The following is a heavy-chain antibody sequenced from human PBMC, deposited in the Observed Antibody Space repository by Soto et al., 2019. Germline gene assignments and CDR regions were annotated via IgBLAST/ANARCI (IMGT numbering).Heavy chain of an antibody. J-gene: IGHJ3*02. CDR2: IYYSGST. CDR1: GGSISSGGYY. Sequence: SETLSLTCTVSGGSISSGGYYWSWIRQHPGKGLEWIGYIYYSGSTYYNPSLKSRVTISVDTSKNQFSLKLSSATAADTAVYYCARDGGDYEGVGAFDIWGQGTMVTVSS. D-gene: IGHD4-17*01. CDR3: ARDGGDYEGVGAFDI. V-gene: IGHV4-31*03.